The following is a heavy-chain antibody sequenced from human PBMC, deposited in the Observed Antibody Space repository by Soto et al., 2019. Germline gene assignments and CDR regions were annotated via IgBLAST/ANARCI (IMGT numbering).Heavy chain of an antibody. J-gene: IGHJ6*02. CDR1: GDSISSADYY. D-gene: IGHD1-1*01. CDR2: IFYSGTT. Sequence: SETLSLTCTVSGDSISSADYYWSWIRQTPGKGLEWIGHIFYSGTTYYNPSPKSRLTISVDTSKNHFSLRLTSVTAADTAVYYCARDLWVEPELYYYGMDVWGQGTTVTV. V-gene: IGHV4-30-4*01. CDR3: ARDLWVEPELYYYGMDV.